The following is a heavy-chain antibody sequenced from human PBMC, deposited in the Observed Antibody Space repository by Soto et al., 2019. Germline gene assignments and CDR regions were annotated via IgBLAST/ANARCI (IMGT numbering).Heavy chain of an antibody. CDR2: INPSGGST. J-gene: IGHJ6*02. D-gene: IGHD4-17*01. CDR3: ARVTVTTRGYYYYGMDV. CDR1: GYTFTSYY. V-gene: IGHV1-46*01. Sequence: GASVKVSCKASGYTFTSYYMHWVRQAPGQGFEWMGIINPSGGSTSYAQKFQGRVTMTRDTSTSTVYMELSSLRSEDTAVYYCARVTVTTRGYYYYGMDVWGQGTTVTVSS.